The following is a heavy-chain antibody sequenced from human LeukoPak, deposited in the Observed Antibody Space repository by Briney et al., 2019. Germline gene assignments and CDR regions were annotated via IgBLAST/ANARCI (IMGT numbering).Heavy chain of an antibody. D-gene: IGHD2-8*01. CDR1: GLNFPSAW. Sequence: PGGSQRLSCAVSGLNFPSAWTNWVRHAPGEGLEWVGRIKSRAHGETTGYAAPVKGRFAISRDNSEDTMYLHRSSLKTEDTAVYYCCTWDSGEWGQGILVTVSS. CDR2: IKSRAHGETT. V-gene: IGHV3-15*01. J-gene: IGHJ4*02. CDR3: CTWDSGE.